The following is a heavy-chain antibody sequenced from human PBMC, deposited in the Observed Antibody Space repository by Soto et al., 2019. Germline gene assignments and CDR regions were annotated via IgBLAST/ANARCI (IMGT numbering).Heavy chain of an antibody. D-gene: IGHD6-13*01. V-gene: IGHV3-23*01. CDR3: AKDQAAAGTISRYFQH. CDR1: GFTIRNYA. CDR2: ISGSGITT. J-gene: IGHJ1*01. Sequence: GGSLRLSCEVSGFTIRNYALSWVRQAPGKGLEWVSSISGSGITTYYADSVKGRFTISRDNSKNTLYLQVNSLRVEDTAVYYCAKDQAAAGTISRYFQHWGQGTLVTVSS.